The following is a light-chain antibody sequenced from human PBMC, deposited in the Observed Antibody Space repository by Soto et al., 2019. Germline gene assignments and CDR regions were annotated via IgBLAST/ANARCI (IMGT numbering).Light chain of an antibody. CDR2: GNK. V-gene: IGLV1-40*01. Sequence: QSVLTQPPSVSGAPGQRVTISCTGTSSNIGAGYDVQWYQRLPGTAPKFLIYGNKNRPSGVPDRFSGSKSGTSASLAITGLQAEDESDYFCQSYDSTLGGSVFGTGTKVTVL. CDR1: SSNIGAGYD. CDR3: QSYDSTLGGSV. J-gene: IGLJ1*01.